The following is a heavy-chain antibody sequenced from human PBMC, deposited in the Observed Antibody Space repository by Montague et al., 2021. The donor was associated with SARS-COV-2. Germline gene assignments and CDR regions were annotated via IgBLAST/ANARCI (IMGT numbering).Heavy chain of an antibody. J-gene: IGHJ4*02. Sequence: SETLSLTCSVSGDFIGSSHTYWGWIRQPPGKGLEWIGCVAYSGSTYYNPSLQRRVTISVDTSKSQFSLKLNSVTAADTAVYYCARSQLYYDLLTGFSESYYFDYWGRGPLATVSS. CDR3: ARSQLYYDLLTGFSESYYFDY. V-gene: IGHV4-39*01. CDR1: GDFIGSSHTY. D-gene: IGHD3-9*01. CDR2: VAYSGST.